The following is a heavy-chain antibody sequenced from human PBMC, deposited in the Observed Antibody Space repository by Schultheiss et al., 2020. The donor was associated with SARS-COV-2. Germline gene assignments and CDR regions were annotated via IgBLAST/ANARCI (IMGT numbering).Heavy chain of an antibody. CDR3: AKSPRYFDWLSYGMDV. V-gene: IGHV3-53*05. D-gene: IGHD3-9*01. CDR2: IYSGDST. Sequence: GESLKISCEASGFSVSDNYMSWVRQAPGKGLEWVSVIYSGDSTYYADSVKGRFTISRDNSKNTLYLQMNSLRAEDTAVYYCAKSPRYFDWLSYGMDVWGQGTTGTVSS. CDR1: GFSVSDNY. J-gene: IGHJ6*02.